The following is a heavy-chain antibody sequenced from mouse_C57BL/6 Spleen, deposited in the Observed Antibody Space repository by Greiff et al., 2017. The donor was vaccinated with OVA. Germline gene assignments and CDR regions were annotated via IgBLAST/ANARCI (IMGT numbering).Heavy chain of an antibody. V-gene: IGHV1-22*01. Sequence: EVQLQQSGPELVKPGASVKMSCKASGYTFTDYNMHWVKQSHGKSLEWIGYINPNNGGTSYNQKFKGKATLTVNKSSSTAYMELRRLTSEDSAVYYCARREDYCTWFAYWGQGTLVTVSA. CDR2: INPNNGGT. D-gene: IGHD2-1*01. CDR1: GYTFTDYN. J-gene: IGHJ3*01. CDR3: ARREDYCTWFAY.